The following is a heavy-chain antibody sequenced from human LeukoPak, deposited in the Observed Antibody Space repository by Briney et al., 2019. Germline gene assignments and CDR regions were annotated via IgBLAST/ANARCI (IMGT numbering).Heavy chain of an antibody. CDR1: GFTFTSYA. D-gene: IGHD3-3*01. Sequence: SGGSLRLSCAASGFTFTSYAINRVRQAPGKGLEWVSGISNSGYNTYYADSVKGRFTISRDNSKTTLYLQMQSLRAEDTAVYYCAKDRVAIFGVVTTHWFDPWGQGTLVTVSS. V-gene: IGHV3-23*01. CDR2: ISNSGYNT. CDR3: AKDRVAIFGVVTTHWFDP. J-gene: IGHJ5*02.